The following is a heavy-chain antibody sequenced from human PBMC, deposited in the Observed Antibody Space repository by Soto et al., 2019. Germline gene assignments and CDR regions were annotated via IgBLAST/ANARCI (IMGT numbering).Heavy chain of an antibody. Sequence: PGRSLRLSCAASGFTFSSYSMNWVRQAPGKGLEWVSYISSSSSTIYYADSVKGRFTISRDNAKNSLYLQMNSLRDEDTAVYYCARDPGYYDSSGYYNEYFQHWGQGTLVTVSS. CDR2: ISSSSSTI. CDR3: ARDPGYYDSSGYYNEYFQH. J-gene: IGHJ1*01. D-gene: IGHD3-22*01. CDR1: GFTFSSYS. V-gene: IGHV3-48*02.